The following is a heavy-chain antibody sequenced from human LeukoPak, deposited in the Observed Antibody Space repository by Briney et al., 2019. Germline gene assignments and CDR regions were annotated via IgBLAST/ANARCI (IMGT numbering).Heavy chain of an antibody. CDR2: VNAGNGNT. V-gene: IGHV1-3*01. CDR1: GYTFTSYA. CDR3: ARDTSSGGFDY. D-gene: IGHD6-19*01. J-gene: IGHJ4*02. Sequence: ASVKVSCKASGYTFTSYAMHWVRQAPGQRLEWMGWVNAGNGNTKYSQKFQGRVTMTTDTSTSTAYMELRSLRSDDTAVYYCARDTSSGGFDYWGQGTLVTVSS.